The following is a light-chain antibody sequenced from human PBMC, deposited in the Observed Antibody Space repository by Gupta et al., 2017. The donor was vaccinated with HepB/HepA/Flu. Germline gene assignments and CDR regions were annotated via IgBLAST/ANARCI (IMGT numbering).Light chain of an antibody. J-gene: IGLJ2*01. Sequence: NFMLTQPPSVSESPGKTVTISCTGSSGSIASNYVQWYQQRPGSAPTTVIYEDNQRPSGVPDRFSGSIDSSSTSASLTISGLKTEDEADYYCQSYDYPNVVFGGGTKLTVL. V-gene: IGLV6-57*02. CDR2: EDN. CDR3: QSYDYPNVV. CDR1: SGSIASNY.